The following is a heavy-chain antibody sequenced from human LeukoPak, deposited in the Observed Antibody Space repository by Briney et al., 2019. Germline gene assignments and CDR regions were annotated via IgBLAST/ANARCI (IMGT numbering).Heavy chain of an antibody. CDR1: GFTFSTYG. D-gene: IGHD5-12*01. CDR2: ISGGSGAI. V-gene: IGHV3-48*01. J-gene: IGHJ4*02. CDR3: ATYSGYDRIFDY. Sequence: GGSLRLSCAASGFTFSTYGMSWVRQAPGKGLEWLSYISGGSGAINYADSVKGRFTISRDNAKNSLFLQMNSLRAEDTAVYYCATYSGYDRIFDYWGQGTLVTVSS.